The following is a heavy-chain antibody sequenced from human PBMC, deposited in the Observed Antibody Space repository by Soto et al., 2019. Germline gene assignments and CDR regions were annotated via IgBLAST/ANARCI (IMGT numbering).Heavy chain of an antibody. CDR3: ARHIYYYGSGSYYNPDYYGMDV. D-gene: IGHD3-10*01. J-gene: IGHJ6*02. Sequence: SETLSLTCTVSGGSISSGSDYWAWMRQPPGKGLERIGSIYTSGSTYYNPSLKIRVTISVDTSKYQFSLNLSSVTAADTAVYYCARHIYYYGSGSYYNPDYYGMDVWGQGTTVTVSS. CDR2: IYTSGST. CDR1: GGSISSGSDY. V-gene: IGHV4-39*01.